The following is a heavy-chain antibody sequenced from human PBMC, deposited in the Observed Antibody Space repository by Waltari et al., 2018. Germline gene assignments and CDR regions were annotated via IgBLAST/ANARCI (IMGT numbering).Heavy chain of an antibody. CDR1: GFTFSTYW. CDR3: ARDHHYSNFDY. J-gene: IGHJ4*02. V-gene: IGHV3-7*01. D-gene: IGHD4-4*01. CDR2: IKGDGSQK. Sequence: EVHLVESGGGLVQPGGSLRLSCAASGFTFSTYWMTWVRQAPGKGRGWLANIKGDGSQKNYVDSVKGRFTISRDTANNSLYLQMNSLRAEDTAVYYCARDHHYSNFDYWGQGTLVTVSS.